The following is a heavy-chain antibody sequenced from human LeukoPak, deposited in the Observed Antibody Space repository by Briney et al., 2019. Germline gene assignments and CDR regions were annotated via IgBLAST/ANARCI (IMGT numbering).Heavy chain of an antibody. D-gene: IGHD3-3*01. Sequence: GGSLRLSCAASGFTFSGYEMNWVRRAPGKGLEWVSYISRSGTIISYADSVRGRLTISRDNAKNSLYLQMNSLRAEDTAVYYCARERDDYYFDYWGQGTLVTVSS. V-gene: IGHV3-48*03. J-gene: IGHJ4*02. CDR1: GFTFSGYE. CDR2: ISRSGTII. CDR3: ARERDDYYFDY.